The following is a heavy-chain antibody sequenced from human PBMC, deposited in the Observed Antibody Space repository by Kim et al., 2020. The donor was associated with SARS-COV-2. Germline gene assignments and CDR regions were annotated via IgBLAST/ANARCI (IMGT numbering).Heavy chain of an antibody. J-gene: IGHJ3*02. D-gene: IGHD1-26*01. CDR1: GGSISSYY. V-gene: IGHV4-59*13. CDR2: IYYSGST. CDR3: ARAPRIVGAKGHDAFDI. Sequence: SETLSLTCTVSGGSISSYYWSWIRQPPGKGLEWIGYIYYSGSTNYNPSLKSRVTISVDTSKNQFSLKLSSVTAADTAVYYCARAPRIVGAKGHDAFDIWGQGTMVTVSS.